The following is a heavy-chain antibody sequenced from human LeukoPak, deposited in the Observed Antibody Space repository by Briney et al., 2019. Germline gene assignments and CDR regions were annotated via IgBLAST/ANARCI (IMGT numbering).Heavy chain of an antibody. J-gene: IGHJ1*01. V-gene: IGHV1-3*01. D-gene: IGHD2-21*01. CDR1: GYTFTSYA. Sequence: ASVKVSCKASGYTFTSYAMHWVRQAPGQRLEWMGWINAGNGNTKYSQKFQGRVTITRDTSASTAYMELSSLRSEDTAVYYCARDSSEFRSLIPHWGQGTLVTVSP. CDR2: INAGNGNT. CDR3: ARDSSEFRSLIPH.